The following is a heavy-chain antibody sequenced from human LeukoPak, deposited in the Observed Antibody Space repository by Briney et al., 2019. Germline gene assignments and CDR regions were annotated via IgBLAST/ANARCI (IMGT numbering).Heavy chain of an antibody. V-gene: IGHV3-48*02. CDR3: ARDLSGSGIYYFDY. J-gene: IGHJ4*02. CDR1: GFTFSSYS. CDR2: ISSSSSTI. D-gene: IGHD3-10*01. Sequence: PGGSLRLSCAASGFTFSSYSMSWVRQAPGKGLEWVSYISSSSSTIYYADSVKGRFTISRDNAKNSLYLQMNSLRDEDTAVYYCARDLSGSGIYYFDYWGQGTLVTASS.